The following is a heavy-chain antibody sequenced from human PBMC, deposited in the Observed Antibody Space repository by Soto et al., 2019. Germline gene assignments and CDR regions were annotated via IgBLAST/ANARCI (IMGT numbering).Heavy chain of an antibody. CDR2: MYYSGSS. D-gene: IGHD4-4*01. J-gene: IGHJ4*02. V-gene: IGHV4-39*01. Sequence: PSETLSLTCSVSGGSISSRTFWWAWIRQPPGKGLEWIGDMYYSGSSYSSPSLKSRVTLSVDTSKNQLSLKLNSVTAADTAVYYCARHPRDDYNYGGSGIFDYWGQGTLVTV. CDR1: GGSISSRTFW. CDR3: ARHPRDDYNYGGSGIFDY.